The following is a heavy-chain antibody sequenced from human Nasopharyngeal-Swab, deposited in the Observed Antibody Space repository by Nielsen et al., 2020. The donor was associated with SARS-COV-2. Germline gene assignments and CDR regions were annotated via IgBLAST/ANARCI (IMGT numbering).Heavy chain of an antibody. CDR3: ARARLYYYGSGNYYMDV. D-gene: IGHD3-10*01. CDR1: GGSISSGGYY. V-gene: IGHV4-31*03. CDR2: IYYSGST. J-gene: IGHJ6*03. Sequence: SETLSLTCTVSGGSISSGGYYWSWIRQHPGKGLEWIGYIYYSGSTYYNPSLKSRVTISVDTSKNQFSLKLSSVTAADTAAYYCARARLYYYGSGNYYMDVWGKGTTVTVSS.